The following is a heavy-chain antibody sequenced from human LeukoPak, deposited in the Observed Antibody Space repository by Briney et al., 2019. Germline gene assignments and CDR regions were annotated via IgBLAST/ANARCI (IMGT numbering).Heavy chain of an antibody. D-gene: IGHD4-17*01. Sequence: GGSLRLSCAASGFTFSAYWMHWIRQAPGKGLVWVSSINKDATMIRYADSVKGRFTISRDNAKNSVYLQMNSLRVEDTAIYYCTRVTYGDYWSSDYWGQGTLVTVSS. CDR1: GFTFSAYW. CDR2: INKDATMI. CDR3: TRVTYGDYWSSDY. J-gene: IGHJ4*02. V-gene: IGHV3-74*01.